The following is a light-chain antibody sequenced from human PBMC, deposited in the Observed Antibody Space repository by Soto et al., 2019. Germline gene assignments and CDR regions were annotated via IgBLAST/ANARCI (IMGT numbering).Light chain of an antibody. J-gene: IGKJ4*01. CDR1: QTVSGN. V-gene: IGKV3-15*01. CDR3: QQYNKWPLT. CDR2: GTS. Sequence: EIVMTQSPATLSVSPGERATLSCRASQTVSGNLAWYQQKPGQAPRLLIYGTSTRATGISARFSGSGSGTEFALIISSLQSEDFAVYYCQQYNKWPLTFGGGTKVEIK.